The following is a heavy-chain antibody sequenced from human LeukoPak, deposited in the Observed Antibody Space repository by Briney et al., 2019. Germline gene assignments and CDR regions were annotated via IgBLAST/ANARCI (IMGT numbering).Heavy chain of an antibody. Sequence: GGSLRLSCAASGFAFDAYEINWVRQAPGKGLEWVSYISGSGRTIYYADSVKGRFTISWDNAKNSVYLQMNRLRAEDTAVYYCARGVYGRFDSWGQGTLVTVSS. J-gene: IGHJ5*01. V-gene: IGHV3-48*03. CDR1: GFAFDAYE. CDR3: ARGVYGRFDS. D-gene: IGHD2/OR15-2a*01. CDR2: ISGSGRTI.